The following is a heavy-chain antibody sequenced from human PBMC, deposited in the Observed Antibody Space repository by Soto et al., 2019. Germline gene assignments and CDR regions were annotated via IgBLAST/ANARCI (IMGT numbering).Heavy chain of an antibody. V-gene: IGHV5-51*01. CDR3: ARHGRSRSSDYVTKWYFDL. J-gene: IGHJ2*01. D-gene: IGHD5-12*01. CDR1: GYTFSNHW. Sequence: GESLKISCKGSGYTFSNHWIGWVRQLPGKGLEWMGIIYPGDSETRYSPSPQGHITISVDKSIKTASLHWRSLKASDTAMYYCARHGRSRSSDYVTKWYFDLWGRGTLVTVSS. CDR2: IYPGDSET.